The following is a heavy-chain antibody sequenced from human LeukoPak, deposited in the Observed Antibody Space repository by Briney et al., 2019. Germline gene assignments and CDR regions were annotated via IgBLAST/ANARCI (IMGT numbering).Heavy chain of an antibody. CDR1: GGSISSSNW. V-gene: IGHV4-4*02. D-gene: IGHD3-22*01. CDR2: IYHSGST. CDR3: ARDPVYYDSSGYYVHAFDI. J-gene: IGHJ3*02. Sequence: PSGTLSLTCAVSGGSISSSNWWSWVRQPPGKGLEWIGEIYHSGSTNYNPSLKSRVTISVDKSKNQFSLKLSSVTAADTAVYYCARDPVYYDSSGYYVHAFDIWGQGTMVTVSS.